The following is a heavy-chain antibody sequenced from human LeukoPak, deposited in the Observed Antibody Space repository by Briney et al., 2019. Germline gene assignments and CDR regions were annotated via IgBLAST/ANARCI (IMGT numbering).Heavy chain of an antibody. CDR1: GGSFSGYY. CDR2: INHSGST. V-gene: IGHV4-34*01. J-gene: IGHJ3*02. CDR3: AREAYSGSYQGAFDI. D-gene: IGHD1-26*01. Sequence: SETLSLTCAVYGGSFSGYYWSWIRQPPGKGLEWIGEINHSGSTNYNPSLKSRVTISVDTSKNQFSLKLSSVTAADTAVYYCAREAYSGSYQGAFDIWGQGTMVTVSS.